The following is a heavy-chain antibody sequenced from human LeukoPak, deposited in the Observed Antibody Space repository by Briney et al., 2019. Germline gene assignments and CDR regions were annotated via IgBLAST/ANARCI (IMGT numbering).Heavy chain of an antibody. V-gene: IGHV1-2*04. D-gene: IGHD3-10*01. CDR3: ARVHYSGSGSYYPYYHYGMDV. Sequence: ASVKVSCKASGYTFTGYYMHWVRQAPGQGLEWMGWINPNSGGTNYAQKFQGWVTMTRDTSISTAYMELSRLRSDDTAVYYCARVHYSGSGSYYPYYHYGMDVWGQGTTVTVSS. J-gene: IGHJ6*02. CDR2: INPNSGGT. CDR1: GYTFTGYY.